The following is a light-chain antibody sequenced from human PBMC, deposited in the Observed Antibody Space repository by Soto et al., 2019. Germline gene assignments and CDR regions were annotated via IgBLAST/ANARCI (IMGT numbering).Light chain of an antibody. V-gene: IGKV3-11*01. CDR1: QSVSSY. J-gene: IGKJ4*01. Sequence: ELLLTQSPATLSLSPGERANLSCRASQSVSSYLAWYQQKPGQAPRLLIYDASNRATGIPARFSGSGSGTDFTLTIGSLQPEDVATYYCQKYNSDPRTFGGGTKVDIK. CDR3: QKYNSDPRT. CDR2: DAS.